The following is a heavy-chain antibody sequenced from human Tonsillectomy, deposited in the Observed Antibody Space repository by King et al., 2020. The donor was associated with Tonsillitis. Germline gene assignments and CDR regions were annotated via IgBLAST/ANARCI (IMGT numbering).Heavy chain of an antibody. V-gene: IGHV3-21*01. CDR3: ARKYYYDSSGYRDDNYGMDV. Sequence: VQLVESGGGLVKPRGSLRLSCAASGFTFSSYSMNWVRQAPGKGLEWVSSIGSSSSYIYYADSVKGRFTISRDNAKNSLYLQMNSLRAEDTAVYYCARKYYYDSSGYRDDNYGMDVWGQGTTVTVSS. J-gene: IGHJ6*02. D-gene: IGHD3-22*01. CDR1: GFTFSSYS. CDR2: IGSSSSYI.